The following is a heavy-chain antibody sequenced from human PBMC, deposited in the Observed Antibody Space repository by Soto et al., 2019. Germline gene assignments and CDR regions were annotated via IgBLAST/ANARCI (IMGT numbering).Heavy chain of an antibody. Sequence: SETLSLTCTVSGGSISSGDYYWSWIRQPPGKGLEWIGYIYYSGSTYYNPSLKSRVTISVDTSKNQFSLKLSSVTATDTAVYYCAVVPAAIGYFRFFDPWGQGTLVTVSS. CDR3: AVVPAAIGYFRFFDP. V-gene: IGHV4-30-4*01. J-gene: IGHJ5*02. CDR1: GGSISSGDYY. D-gene: IGHD2-2*02. CDR2: IYYSGST.